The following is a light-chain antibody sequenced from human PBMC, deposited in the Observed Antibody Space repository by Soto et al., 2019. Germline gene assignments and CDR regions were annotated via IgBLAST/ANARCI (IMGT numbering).Light chain of an antibody. V-gene: IGKV3-15*01. CDR1: QSVSSN. J-gene: IGKJ1*01. CDR2: GAS. CDR3: QQYNNWPQT. Sequence: EIVMTQSPATLSVSPGERATLSCRASQSVSSNLAWYQQKPGQAPRLLIYGASTRATGIPARFSGSGSGTEFTLTVRILQSEDVAVYYCQQYNNWPQTFGQGTKVEIK.